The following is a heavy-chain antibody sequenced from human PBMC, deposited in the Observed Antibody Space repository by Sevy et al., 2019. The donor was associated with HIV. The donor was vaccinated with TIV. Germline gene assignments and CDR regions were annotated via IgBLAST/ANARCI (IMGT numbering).Heavy chain of an antibody. CDR3: ARLEYVSTSGAFDI. D-gene: IGHD6-6*01. V-gene: IGHV3-21*01. Sequence: GGSLRLSCAASGFTFSSHSMNWVRQAPGKGLEWVSSISSSSSYIYYADSVKGRFTISRDNAKNSLYLQMNSLRAEDTAVYYCARLEYVSTSGAFDIWGQGTMVTVSS. CDR1: GFTFSSHS. J-gene: IGHJ3*02. CDR2: ISSSSSYI.